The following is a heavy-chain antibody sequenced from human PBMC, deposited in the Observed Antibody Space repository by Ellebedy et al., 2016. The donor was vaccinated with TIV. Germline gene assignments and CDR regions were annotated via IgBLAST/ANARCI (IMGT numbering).Heavy chain of an antibody. CDR3: ARVLGRDGYNFYYDAFDI. Sequence: GESLKISCHVSGYIFTDYWIGWVRQTPGKGLEWMGIIYPGDSDSRYSSSFQGQVTISADTSFTTAYLQWSSLKASDTAIYYCARVLGRDGYNFYYDAFDIWGPGTMVTVSS. CDR2: IYPGDSDS. D-gene: IGHD5-24*01. J-gene: IGHJ3*02. CDR1: GYIFTDYW. V-gene: IGHV5-51*01.